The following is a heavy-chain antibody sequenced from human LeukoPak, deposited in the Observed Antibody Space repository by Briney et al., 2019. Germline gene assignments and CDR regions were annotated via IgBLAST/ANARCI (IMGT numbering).Heavy chain of an antibody. V-gene: IGHV3-23*01. CDR2: ISGSGGST. CDR3: AREEPLVAGYSSGWLKKNYGMDV. D-gene: IGHD6-19*01. CDR1: GFTFSRSD. Sequence: GGSLRLSCAASGFTFSRSDMIWVRQAPGKGLEWVSIISGSGGSTFYADSVRGRFTISRDNAKNSLYLQMNSLRAEDTAVYYCAREEPLVAGYSSGWLKKNYGMDVWGQGTTVTVSS. J-gene: IGHJ6*02.